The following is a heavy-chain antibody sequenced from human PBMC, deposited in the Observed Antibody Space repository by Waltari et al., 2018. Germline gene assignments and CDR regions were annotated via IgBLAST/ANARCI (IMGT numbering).Heavy chain of an antibody. D-gene: IGHD2-21*02. V-gene: IGHV4-38-2*01. CDR1: GFPIGSEYY. Sequence: QVQLQESGPRLVKPSETLSLTCSVSGFPIGSEYYWAWVRQSPGEGLVGIGSTYHSGSAEYYPSLKGRVTISGDTSKNQFSLKLTSVTVADSGVYYCARLSPYTSSGDFFDPWGQGALVTVSS. CDR2: TYHSGSA. J-gene: IGHJ5*02. CDR3: ARLSPYTSSGDFFDP.